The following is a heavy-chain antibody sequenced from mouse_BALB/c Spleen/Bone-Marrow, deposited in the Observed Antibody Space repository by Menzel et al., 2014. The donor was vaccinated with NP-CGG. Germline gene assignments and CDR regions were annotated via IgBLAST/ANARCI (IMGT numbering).Heavy chain of an antibody. CDR2: IDPANGNT. CDR3: ASYYYGSSGFAY. D-gene: IGHD1-1*01. Sequence: EVQLQQSGAELVKPGASVKLSCKASGFNIKDTYMHWVKQRPEQGLEWIGRIDPANGNTKYDPKFQGKATITADTSSNTAYLQLSSLTSEDTAVYYCASYYYGSSGFAYWGQGTLVTVSA. CDR1: GFNIKDTY. V-gene: IGHV14-3*02. J-gene: IGHJ3*01.